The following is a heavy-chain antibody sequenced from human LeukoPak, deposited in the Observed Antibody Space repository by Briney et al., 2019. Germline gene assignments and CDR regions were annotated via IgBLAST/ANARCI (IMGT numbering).Heavy chain of an antibody. CDR2: IYYSGST. CDR1: VGSISSHY. Sequence: PSETLFLTCSVPVGSISSHYWSWIRQPPGKGLEWIGSIYYSGSTNYNPSLKSRVTISVDTSKNQFSLKLSSVTAADTAVYYCARGYSSGPYYYYYMDVWGKGTTVTVSS. V-gene: IGHV4-59*11. CDR3: ARGYSSGPYYYYYMDV. J-gene: IGHJ6*03. D-gene: IGHD6-19*01.